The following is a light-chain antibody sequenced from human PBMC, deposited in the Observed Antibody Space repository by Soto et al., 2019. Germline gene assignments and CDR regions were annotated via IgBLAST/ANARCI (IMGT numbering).Light chain of an antibody. CDR3: MQGLQPPLT. CDR1: QSLLHTDGYNY. V-gene: IGKV2-28*01. Sequence: DIVMTQSPLSLSVTPGEPASISCRSSQSLLHTDGYNYLDWYLQKPGQSQQLLSFVGYNRASGVPDRFSGSGSGTDFTLRISRVEAEDVGVYYCMQGLQPPLTFGGGTKVEIK. J-gene: IGKJ4*01. CDR2: VGY.